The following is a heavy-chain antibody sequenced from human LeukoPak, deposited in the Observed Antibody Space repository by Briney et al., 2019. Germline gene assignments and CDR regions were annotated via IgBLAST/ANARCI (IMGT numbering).Heavy chain of an antibody. Sequence: PGGSLRLSCTASGFTFGDYAMSWVRQAPGKGLEWVGFIRSKAYGGTTEYAASVEGRFTISRDDSKSIAYLQMNSLKTEDTAVYYCTRVRPGCSGGSCYFDYWGQGTLVTVSS. D-gene: IGHD2-15*01. CDR2: IRSKAYGGTT. CDR1: GFTFGDYA. J-gene: IGHJ4*02. CDR3: TRVRPGCSGGSCYFDY. V-gene: IGHV3-49*04.